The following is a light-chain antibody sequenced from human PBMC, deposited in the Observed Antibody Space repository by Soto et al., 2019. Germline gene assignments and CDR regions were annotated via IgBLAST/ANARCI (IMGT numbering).Light chain of an antibody. V-gene: IGLV2-14*03. CDR1: SSDIGSFNY. CDR2: GVS. CDR3: SSYTTTSTQV. J-gene: IGLJ1*01. Sequence: QSVLTQPASVSGSPGQSITISCTGTSSDIGSFNYVSWYQHHPGTAPKLIIYGVSNRPSGASNRFSGSKSGNTASLTISGLQAEDEADYYCSSYTTTSTQVFGTGTKVTVL.